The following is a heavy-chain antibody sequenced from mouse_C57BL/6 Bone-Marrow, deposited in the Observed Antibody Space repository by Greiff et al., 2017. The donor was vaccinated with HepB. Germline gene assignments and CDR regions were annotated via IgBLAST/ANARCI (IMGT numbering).Heavy chain of an antibody. CDR3: ARHYDGLRAMDY. Sequence: DVKLEESGGGLVQPGESLKLSCESNEYEFPSHDMSWVRKTPEKRLELVAAINSDGGSTYYPDTMERRFIISRDNTKKTLYLQMSSLRSEDTALYYCARHYDGLRAMDYWGQGTSVTVSS. D-gene: IGHD2-3*01. CDR1: EYEFPSHD. J-gene: IGHJ4*01. CDR2: INSDGGST. V-gene: IGHV5-2*01.